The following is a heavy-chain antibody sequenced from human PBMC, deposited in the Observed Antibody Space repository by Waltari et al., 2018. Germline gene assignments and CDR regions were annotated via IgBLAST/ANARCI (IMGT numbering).Heavy chain of an antibody. D-gene: IGHD1-26*01. CDR2: INADKGNT. Sequence: HVQLVQSGAEVKKPGASVKVSCKASGYTFTSYAMHWVHHAPEQRLEWMGWINADKGNTKYSQKFQGRVTITRDTPASTAYMEQSSLRSEDTAVYYCARGVGATWGQGTLVTVSS. V-gene: IGHV1-3*01. CDR1: GYTFTSYA. CDR3: ARGVGAT. J-gene: IGHJ4*02.